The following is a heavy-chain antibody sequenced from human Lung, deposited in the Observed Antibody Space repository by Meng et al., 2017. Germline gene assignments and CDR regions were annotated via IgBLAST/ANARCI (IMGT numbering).Heavy chain of an antibody. D-gene: IGHD3-10*01. CDR1: GGSISSSNW. V-gene: IGHV4-4*02. CDR3: ARGSITMVRGVSVFDP. Sequence: QVQVRESRPALVKPSGTLSLTGAVSGGSISSSNWWSWVRQPPGKGLEWIGEIYHSGSTNYNPSLKSRVTISVDKSKNQFSLKLSSVTAADTAVYYCARGSITMVRGVSVFDPWGQEPWSPSPQ. CDR2: IYHSGST. J-gene: IGHJ5*02.